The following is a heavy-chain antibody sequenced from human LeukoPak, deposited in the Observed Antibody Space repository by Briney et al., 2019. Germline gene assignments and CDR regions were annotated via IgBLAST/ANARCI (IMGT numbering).Heavy chain of an antibody. CDR2: ISSSDPTTI. Sequence: GGSLRLSCAASGFTFSIYEMNWVRQAPGKGLEWISYISSSDPTTIYYADSVKGRFTISRDNAKNSLYLQMTSLRADDTAIYYCARVYRAASRWLPKPFDYWGQGTLVTVSS. CDR3: ARVYRAASRWLPKPFDY. CDR1: GFTFSIYE. V-gene: IGHV3-48*03. J-gene: IGHJ4*02. D-gene: IGHD5-24*01.